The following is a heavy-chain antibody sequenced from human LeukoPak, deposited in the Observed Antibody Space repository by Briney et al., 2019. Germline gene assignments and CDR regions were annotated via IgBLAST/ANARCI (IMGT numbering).Heavy chain of an antibody. CDR2: IYPGDSDT. J-gene: IGHJ4*02. D-gene: IGHD3-16*01. V-gene: IGHV5-51*01. CDR3: ARHDYVWGSYSDY. Sequence: GAALKISCKCSGSSFTSYWIGWVRQMPGKGLEWMWIIYPGDSDTRYRPSFQGQVTISADKSISTAYLQWSSLKASDTAMYYCARHDYVWGSYSDYWGQGTLVTVSS. CDR1: GSSFTSYW.